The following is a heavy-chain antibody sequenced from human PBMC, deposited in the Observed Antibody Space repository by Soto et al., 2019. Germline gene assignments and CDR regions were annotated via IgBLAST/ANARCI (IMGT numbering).Heavy chain of an antibody. V-gene: IGHV4-59*08. D-gene: IGHD1-1*01. CDR2: IHSAGTT. J-gene: IGHJ4*02. CDR1: GDSISGHY. Sequence: QVQLRESGPGLVTPSETLSVTCTVSGDSISGHYCSWIRQPPGKGLEWIGYIHSAGTTNYNASLKSRVSLSLDTSKNVFSMRLTSVTAGDTAVYYCVRGEWERRSFDDWSQGTLVTVSS. CDR3: VRGEWERRSFDD.